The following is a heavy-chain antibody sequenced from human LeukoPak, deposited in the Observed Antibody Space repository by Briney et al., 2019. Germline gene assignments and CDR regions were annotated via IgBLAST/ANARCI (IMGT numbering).Heavy chain of an antibody. CDR2: IYSGGST. D-gene: IGHD6-13*01. J-gene: IGHJ4*02. V-gene: IGHV3-66*01. CDR1: GFTVSSNY. CDR3: ARDDTAAGTLDY. Sequence: GSLRLSCAASGFTVSSNYMSWVRQAPGKGLEWVSVIYSGGSTYYADSVKGRFTISRDNSKNTLNLQMNSLRAEDTAVYYCARDDTAAGTLDYWGQGTLVTVSS.